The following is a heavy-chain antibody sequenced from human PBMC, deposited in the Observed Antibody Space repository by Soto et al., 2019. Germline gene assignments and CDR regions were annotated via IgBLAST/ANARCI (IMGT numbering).Heavy chain of an antibody. J-gene: IGHJ5*02. CDR1: GDSVSSNSAA. CDR2: TYYRSKWYN. CDR3: ARDRRPSTVAGTGWFDP. D-gene: IGHD6-19*01. V-gene: IGHV6-1*01. Sequence: SHTLSLTCAISGDSVSSNSAAWNWIRQSPSRGLEWLGRTYYRSKWYNDYAVSLKSRITINPDTSKNQFSLQLNSVTPEDTAVYYCARDRRPSTVAGTGWFDPWGQGTLVTVSS.